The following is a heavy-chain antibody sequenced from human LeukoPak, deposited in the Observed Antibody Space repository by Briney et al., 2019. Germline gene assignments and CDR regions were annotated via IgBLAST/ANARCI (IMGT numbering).Heavy chain of an antibody. CDR2: IWYDGSNK. V-gene: IGHV3-33*01. CDR1: GFTFSSFG. J-gene: IGHJ3*02. Sequence: GGSLRLSCAASGFTFSSFGMHWVRQAPGKGLEWVAVIWYDGSNKYYADSVKGRFTISRDNSKNSLYLQMNSLRAEDTAVYYCARGRRPDAFDIWGQGTRVTVSA. CDR3: ARGRRPDAFDI.